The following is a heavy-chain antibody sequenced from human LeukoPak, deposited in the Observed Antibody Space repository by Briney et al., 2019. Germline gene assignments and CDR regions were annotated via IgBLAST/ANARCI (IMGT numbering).Heavy chain of an antibody. Sequence: SETLSLTCAVYGGSFSGYYWSLIRQPPGKGLEWIGEINHSGSTNYNPSLKSRVTISVDTSKNQFSLKLSSVTAADTAVYYCARARGGSTFDYRGQGTLVTVSS. D-gene: IGHD2-2*01. CDR1: GGSFSGYY. V-gene: IGHV4-34*01. CDR3: ARARGGSTFDY. CDR2: INHSGST. J-gene: IGHJ4*02.